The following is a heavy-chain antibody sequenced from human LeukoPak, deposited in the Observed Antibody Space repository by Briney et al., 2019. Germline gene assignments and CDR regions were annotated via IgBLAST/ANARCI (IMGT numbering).Heavy chain of an antibody. D-gene: IGHD3-16*02. CDR1: GFTFSNAW. V-gene: IGHV3-15*01. Sequence: GGSLRLFCAASGFTFSNAWMSWVRQAPGKGLEWVGRIKSRTDGGTTDYAAPVKGRFTISRDDSKNTLYLQMNSLKTEDTAVYYCTFYVWGSYRPFDYWGQGTLVTASS. J-gene: IGHJ4*02. CDR2: IKSRTDGGTT. CDR3: TFYVWGSYRPFDY.